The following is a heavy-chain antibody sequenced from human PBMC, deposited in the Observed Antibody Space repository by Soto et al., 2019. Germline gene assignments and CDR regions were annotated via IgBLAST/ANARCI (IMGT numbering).Heavy chain of an antibody. CDR1: GFTFSDYY. V-gene: IGHV3-11*01. J-gene: IGHJ4*02. Sequence: QVQLVVSGGGLVKPGGSLRISCAASGFTFSDYYISWIRQPPGKGLEWVSYISSSGSIIYYADSVKGRFTISRDNAKNSLYLQMNSLRAEDTAVYYCALAGYDSNYYAVTPLSAGHFWGQGTLVTVSS. CDR2: ISSSGSII. CDR3: ALAGYDSNYYAVTPLSAGHF. D-gene: IGHD4-4*01.